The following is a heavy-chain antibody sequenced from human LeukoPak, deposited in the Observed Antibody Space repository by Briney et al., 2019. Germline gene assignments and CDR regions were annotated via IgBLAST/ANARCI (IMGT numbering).Heavy chain of an antibody. D-gene: IGHD3-3*01. J-gene: IGHJ4*02. V-gene: IGHV1-69*02. CDR1: GGTFSSYT. CDR3: ARGYDFWSGFDY. Sequence: SVKVSCKASGGTFSSYTISWVRQAPGQGLEWMGRIIPILGIANYAQKFRGRVTITADKSTSTAYMELSSLRSEDTAVYYCARGYDFWSGFDYWGQGTLVTVSS. CDR2: IIPILGIA.